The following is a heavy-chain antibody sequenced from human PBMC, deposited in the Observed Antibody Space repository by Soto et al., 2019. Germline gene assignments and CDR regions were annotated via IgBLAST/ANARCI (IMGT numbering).Heavy chain of an antibody. CDR2: ISSSSSYI. CDR3: ARGPILGDTMIVVGDEYFQH. Sequence: EVQLVESGGGLVKPGGSLRLSCAASGFTFSSYSMNWVRQAPGKGLEWVSSISSSSSYIYYADSVKGRFTISSDNAKNSLYMQMNSLRAEDTAVYYCARGPILGDTMIVVGDEYFQHWGQGTLVTVSS. V-gene: IGHV3-21*01. D-gene: IGHD3-22*01. J-gene: IGHJ1*01. CDR1: GFTFSSYS.